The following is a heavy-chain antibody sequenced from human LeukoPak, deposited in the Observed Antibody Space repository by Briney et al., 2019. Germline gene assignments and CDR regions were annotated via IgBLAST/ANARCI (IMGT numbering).Heavy chain of an antibody. CDR1: GYTFTGYY. Sequence: ASVKVSCKASGYTFTGYYMHWVRQAPGQGLEWMGWINPNSGGTDYAQKFQGRVTMTRDTSISTAYMELSRLRSDDTAVYYCARASIVVVPAAKFRPHNWFDPWGQGTLVTVSS. D-gene: IGHD2-2*01. V-gene: IGHV1-2*02. CDR3: ARASIVVVPAAKFRPHNWFDP. CDR2: INPNSGGT. J-gene: IGHJ5*02.